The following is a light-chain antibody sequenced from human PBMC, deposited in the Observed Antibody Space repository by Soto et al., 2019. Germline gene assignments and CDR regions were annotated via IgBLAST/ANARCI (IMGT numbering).Light chain of an antibody. J-gene: IGLJ3*02. CDR3: CSYAGSYNLGV. V-gene: IGLV2-11*01. CDR1: SSDVGGYDF. CDR2: DVT. Sequence: QAVVTQPRSVSGSPGQSVTISCTGTSSDVGGYDFVSWYQQHPGKAPKLMIHDVTKRPSGVPDRFSGSKSGNSASLTISGLQAEDEADYYCCSYAGSYNLGVFGGGTKLTVL.